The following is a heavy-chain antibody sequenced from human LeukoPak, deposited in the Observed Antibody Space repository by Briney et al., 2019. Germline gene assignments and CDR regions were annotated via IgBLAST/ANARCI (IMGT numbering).Heavy chain of an antibody. CDR3: ARTHPGVGYCSSTSCYSDAFDI. CDR1: GVSISSSSYY. J-gene: IGHJ3*02. V-gene: IGHV4-39*07. D-gene: IGHD2-2*01. CDR2: IYSSGST. Sequence: SETLSLTCTVSGVSISSSSYYWGRIRQPPGKGLVWIGSIYSSGSTYYNPSLKSRVTISVDTSKNQFSLKLNSVTAADTAVYYCARTHPGVGYCSSTSCYSDAFDIWGQGTMVTVSS.